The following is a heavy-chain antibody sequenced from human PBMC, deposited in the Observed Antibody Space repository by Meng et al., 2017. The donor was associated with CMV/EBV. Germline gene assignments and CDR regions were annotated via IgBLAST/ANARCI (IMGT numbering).Heavy chain of an antibody. D-gene: IGHD6-6*01. J-gene: IGHJ4*02. CDR3: ARVRAGWSIAARGYFDY. Sequence: GESLKISCAASGFTFSTSWMSWVRQAPGKGLEWVSSISSSSSYIYYADSVKGRFTISRDNAKNSLYLQMNSLRAEDTAVYYCARVRAGWSIAARGYFDYWGQGTLVTVSS. CDR1: GFTFSTSW. CDR2: ISSSSSYI. V-gene: IGHV3-21*01.